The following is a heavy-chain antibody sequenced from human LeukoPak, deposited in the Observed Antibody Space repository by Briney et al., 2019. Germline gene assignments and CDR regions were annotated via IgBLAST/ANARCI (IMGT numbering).Heavy chain of an antibody. CDR1: GFTFSSYG. CDR3: TRERVRGYSYGDPGY. D-gene: IGHD5-18*01. J-gene: IGHJ4*02. V-gene: IGHV3-49*04. Sequence: PGRSLRLSCAASGFTFSSYGMHWVRQAPGKGLEWVSFIRSKVFGGTTEYAASVKGRFTISRDDSKSIAYLQMKSLKTEDTAVYYCTRERVRGYSYGDPGYWGQGTLVTVSS. CDR2: IRSKVFGGTT.